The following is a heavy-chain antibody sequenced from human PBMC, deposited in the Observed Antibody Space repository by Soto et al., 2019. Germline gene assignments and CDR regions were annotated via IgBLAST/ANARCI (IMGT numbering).Heavy chain of an antibody. D-gene: IGHD3-3*01. J-gene: IGHJ3*02. CDR2: ISYDGSNK. CDR1: GFTFSSYG. CDR3: AKDRALLRFLEWLLDDAFDI. Sequence: QVQLVESGGGVVQPGRSLRLSCAASGFTFSSYGMHWVRQAPGKGLEWVAVISYDGSNKYYADSVKGRFTISRDNSKNTLYLPMNSLRAEDTAVYYCAKDRALLRFLEWLLDDAFDIWGQGTMVTVSS. V-gene: IGHV3-30*18.